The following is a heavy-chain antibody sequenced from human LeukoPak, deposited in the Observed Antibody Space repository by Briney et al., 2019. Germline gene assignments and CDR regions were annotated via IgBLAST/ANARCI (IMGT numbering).Heavy chain of an antibody. CDR3: ARQTAMGRSGDY. J-gene: IGHJ4*02. CDR1: GYSFTSYW. V-gene: IGHV5-51*01. CDR2: IDPSDSET. D-gene: IGHD5-18*01. Sequence: LGESLKISCKASGYSFTSYWIGWVRQMPGKGLEWMGIIDPSDSETRYTPSFQGQVTISVDESLTTAYLQWNSLKASDTAMYYCARQTAMGRSGDYWGQGTLVTVSS.